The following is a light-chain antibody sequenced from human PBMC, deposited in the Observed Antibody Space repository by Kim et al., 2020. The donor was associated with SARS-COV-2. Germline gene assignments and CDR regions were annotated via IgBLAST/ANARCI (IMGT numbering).Light chain of an antibody. J-gene: IGLJ2*01. CDR3: SSYTSSSTFVV. CDR2: DVS. V-gene: IGLV2-14*01. Sequence: QSALTQPASVSGSPGQSITISCTGTSSDVGGYNYVSWYQQHPGKAPKLMIYDVSKRPSGVYNRFSGSKSGNTASLTISGLQAEDEADYYCSSYTSSSTFVVFGGGTQPTVL. CDR1: SSDVGGYNY.